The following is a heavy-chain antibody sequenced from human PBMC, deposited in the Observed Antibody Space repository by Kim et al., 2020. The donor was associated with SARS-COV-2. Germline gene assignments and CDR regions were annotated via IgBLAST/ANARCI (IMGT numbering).Heavy chain of an antibody. CDR2: TGDAS. J-gene: IGHJ4*02. D-gene: IGHD3-10*01. CDR3: ARVYYVIDY. V-gene: IGHV3-23*01. Sequence: TGDASDYADSVRRRFTISRDSSKNTLYLQMNSVRAEDSALYYCARVYYVIDYWGQGTQVTVSS.